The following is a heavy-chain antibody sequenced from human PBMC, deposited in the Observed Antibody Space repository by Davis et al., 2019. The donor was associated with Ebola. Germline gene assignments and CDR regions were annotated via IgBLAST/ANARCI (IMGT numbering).Heavy chain of an antibody. CDR2: TYYSGST. D-gene: IGHD2-21*02. CDR3: ARHPWAYCGGDCYTRGNWFDP. V-gene: IGHV4-59*08. CDR1: GGSISSYY. J-gene: IGHJ5*02. Sequence: SETLSLTCTVSGGSISSYYWSWIRQPPGKGLEWIGYTYYSGSTNYNPSLKSRVTISVDTSKNQFSLKLSSVTAADTAVYYCARHPWAYCGGDCYTRGNWFDPWGQGTLVTVSS.